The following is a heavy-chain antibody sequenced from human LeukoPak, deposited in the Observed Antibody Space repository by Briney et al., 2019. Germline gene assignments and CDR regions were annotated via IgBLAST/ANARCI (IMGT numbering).Heavy chain of an antibody. D-gene: IGHD5/OR15-5a*01. Sequence: ASVKVSCKAPGYTFTSYSINWVRQATGQGLEWMGWMNTNSGNTGYGQQFQGRVTMTRDTSISTAYMELSSLRSEDTAMYYCARNLPSTGNFEYWGQGTLVTVSS. J-gene: IGHJ4*02. CDR3: ARNLPSTGNFEY. CDR2: MNTNSGNT. V-gene: IGHV1-8*01. CDR1: GYTFTSYS.